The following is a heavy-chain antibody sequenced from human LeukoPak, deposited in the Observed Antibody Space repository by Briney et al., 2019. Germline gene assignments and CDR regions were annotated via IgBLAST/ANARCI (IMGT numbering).Heavy chain of an antibody. Sequence: PSETLSLTCAVYGGSFSGYYWSWIRQPPGKGLEWIGEINHSGSTNYNPSLKSRVTISVDTSKNQFSLKLSSVTAADTAVYYCATTPYYYDSSGYKYYFDYWGQGTLVTVSS. D-gene: IGHD3-22*01. J-gene: IGHJ4*02. V-gene: IGHV4-34*09. CDR2: INHSGST. CDR3: ATTPYYYDSSGYKYYFDY. CDR1: GGSFSGYY.